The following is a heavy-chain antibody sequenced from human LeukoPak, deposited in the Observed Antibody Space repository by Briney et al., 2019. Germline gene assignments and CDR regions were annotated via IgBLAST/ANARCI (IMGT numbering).Heavy chain of an antibody. CDR1: GFTFSNYW. V-gene: IGHV3-7*03. J-gene: IGHJ4*02. Sequence: GGSLRLSCAASGFTFSNYWMTWVRQAPGKGLEWVANINRDGSERYYVDSVKGRFTISRDDAKNSLYLQMNSLRAEDTAVYYCARRYFDSWGQGTLVTVSS. CDR3: ARRYFDS. CDR2: INRDGSER.